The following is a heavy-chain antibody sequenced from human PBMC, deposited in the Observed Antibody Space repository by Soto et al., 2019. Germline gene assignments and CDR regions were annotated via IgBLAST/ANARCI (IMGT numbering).Heavy chain of an antibody. Sequence: PSESRSRSCTVGGGRMISCGCCWSWIRQPPGKGMEWIGHISNSGSTYYNPSLKSRIYISVEPSNNLFSMSLGSMTAADTAVYYCARGGIAPPLNPYFYYYGLDVWGQGTTVT. V-gene: IGHV4-30-4*02. CDR2: ISNSGST. D-gene: IGHD6-13*01. CDR3: ARGGIAPPLNPYFYYYGLDV. J-gene: IGHJ6*02. CDR1: GGRMISCGCC.